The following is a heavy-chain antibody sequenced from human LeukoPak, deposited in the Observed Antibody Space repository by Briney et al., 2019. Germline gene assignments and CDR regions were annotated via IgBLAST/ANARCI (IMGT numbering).Heavy chain of an antibody. CDR2: INSEGIIT. Sequence: PGGSLRLSCTASGFTFSDYWMHWVRHVPGQGLVWVSRINSEGIITDYADSVKGRFTISRDNARHTLFLQMNSLRAEDSAVYYCTRGPRVDSSGTGAYWGLGTVVTVSS. CDR1: GFTFSDYW. D-gene: IGHD3-22*01. V-gene: IGHV3-74*01. CDR3: TRGPRVDSSGTGAY. J-gene: IGHJ4*02.